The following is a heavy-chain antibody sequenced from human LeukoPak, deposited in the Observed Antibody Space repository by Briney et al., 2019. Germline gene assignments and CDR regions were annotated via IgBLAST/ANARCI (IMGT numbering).Heavy chain of an antibody. CDR2: ISANGGST. D-gene: IGHD6-13*01. CDR3: ANPPPDSSSWLFDY. Sequence: PGGTLRLSCAASGFTFSTYAMRWLRQAPGKGLEWVSNISANGGSTYYADSVKGRFTISRANSKNTLHLQMNRLRVETTVLCFLANPPPDSSSWLFDYWGPGALGTVTS. CDR1: GFTFSTYA. J-gene: IGHJ4*02. V-gene: IGHV3-23*01.